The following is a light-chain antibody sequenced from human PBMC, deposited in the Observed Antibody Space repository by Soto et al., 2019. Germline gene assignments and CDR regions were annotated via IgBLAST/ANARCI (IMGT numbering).Light chain of an antibody. CDR3: QQYNSYSRT. Sequence: DIQMTQSPSTLSASVGDRVTITCRASQSISSWLAWYQQKPGKAPKLLIYKASSLESGVPSRFSGSGSGTEFTLTISSLQPDDFATYYCQQYNSYSRTFGQWTKVEMK. J-gene: IGKJ1*01. CDR1: QSISSW. V-gene: IGKV1-5*03. CDR2: KAS.